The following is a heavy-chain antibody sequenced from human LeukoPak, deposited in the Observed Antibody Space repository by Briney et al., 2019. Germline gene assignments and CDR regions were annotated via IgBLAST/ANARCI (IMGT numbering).Heavy chain of an antibody. CDR2: IYSAGST. CDR1: GGYISSYY. CDR3: ARGRSAYFQH. Sequence: SETLSLTCTVSGGYISSYYWSWIRQPPGKGLEWIGYIYSAGSTYYSPSLKSRLTISIDTSKNQFSLELRSVTSADTAVYYCARGRSAYFQHWGQGTLVTVSS. V-gene: IGHV4-4*09. J-gene: IGHJ1*01.